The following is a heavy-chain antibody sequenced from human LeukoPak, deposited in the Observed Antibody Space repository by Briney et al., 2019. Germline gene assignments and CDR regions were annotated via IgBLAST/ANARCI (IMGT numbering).Heavy chain of an antibody. J-gene: IGHJ4*02. D-gene: IGHD3-3*01. Sequence: SETLSLTCTVSGGSISSNSYFWGRIRQPPGKRLEWIGSIYYNGTTYYNPSLKSRVSISVDTSKNQLSLKLSSVTAADTSVYYCARLYVLEWLLYGNFDFWGQGTLVTVSS. CDR3: ARLYVLEWLLYGNFDF. CDR2: IYYNGTT. CDR1: GGSISSNSYF. V-gene: IGHV4-39*01.